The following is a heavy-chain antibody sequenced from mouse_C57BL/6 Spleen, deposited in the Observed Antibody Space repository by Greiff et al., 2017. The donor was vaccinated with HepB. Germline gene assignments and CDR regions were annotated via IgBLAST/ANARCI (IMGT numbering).Heavy chain of an antibody. V-gene: IGHV1-52*01. CDR1: GYTFTSYW. J-gene: IGHJ3*01. D-gene: IGHD4-1*01. Sequence: QVHVKQPGAELVRPGSSVKLSCKASGYTFTSYWMHWVKQRPIQGLEWIGNIDPSDSETHYNQKFKDKATLTVDKSSSTAYMQLSSLTSEDSAVYYCARGNWGAYWGQGALVTVSA. CDR3: ARGNWGAY. CDR2: IDPSDSET.